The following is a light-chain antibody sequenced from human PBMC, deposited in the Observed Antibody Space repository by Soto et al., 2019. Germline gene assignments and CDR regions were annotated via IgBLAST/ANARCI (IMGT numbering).Light chain of an antibody. J-gene: IGKJ1*01. Sequence: EIVLLQSPGPLSLSPGDRATLSCRASQSVGGSYVGWYQRKPGQAPRLLIYGASTRATGVPARFSGSGSGTELTLTISSLQSEDFGIYYGQHYNNWPWAFGQGTKVDIK. CDR1: QSVGGS. V-gene: IGKV3-15*01. CDR2: GAS. CDR3: QHYNNWPWA.